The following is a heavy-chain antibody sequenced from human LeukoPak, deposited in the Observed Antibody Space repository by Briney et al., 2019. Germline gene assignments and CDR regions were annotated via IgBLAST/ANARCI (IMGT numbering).Heavy chain of an antibody. V-gene: IGHV3-30*04. Sequence: GRSLRLSCAAAGFRLLKYAIHWVRHPPGRGMEWVAVISFDGKKEVYADSVKGRFTISRDNSKNALFLQMNSLQTDDTAIYYCARASMATINYYYFYMDAWGKGTTVTVSS. CDR1: GFRLLKYA. CDR3: ARASMATINYYYFYMDA. J-gene: IGHJ6*03. CDR2: ISFDGKKE. D-gene: IGHD5-24*01.